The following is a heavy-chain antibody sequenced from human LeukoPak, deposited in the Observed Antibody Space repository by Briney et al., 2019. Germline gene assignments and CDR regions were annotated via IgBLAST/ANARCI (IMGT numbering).Heavy chain of an antibody. CDR1: GFTFSHYW. CDR3: ARVKWESNAFDI. J-gene: IGHJ3*02. V-gene: IGHV3-74*01. D-gene: IGHD1-26*01. Sequence: GGSLRLSCGASGFTFSHYWMHWVRQAPGKGLVWVSRISKDGTSPDYADSVKGRFTISRDNSKSTLYLQMNSLRAEDTAVYYCARVKWESNAFDIWGQGTMVTVSS. CDR2: ISKDGTSP.